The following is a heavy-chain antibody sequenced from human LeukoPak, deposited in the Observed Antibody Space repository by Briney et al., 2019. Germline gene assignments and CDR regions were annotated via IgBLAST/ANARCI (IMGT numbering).Heavy chain of an antibody. CDR1: GGSFSGYY. J-gene: IGHJ4*02. CDR2: INHSGST. D-gene: IGHD3-10*01. CDR3: ARGPDYYGPGSYYKRKGYFDY. V-gene: IGHV4-34*01. Sequence: SETLSLTCAVYGGSFSGYYWSWIRQPPGKGLEWIGEINHSGSTNYNPSLKSRVTISVDTSKNQFSLKLSSVTAADTAVYYCARGPDYYGPGSYYKRKGYFDYWGQGTLVTVSS.